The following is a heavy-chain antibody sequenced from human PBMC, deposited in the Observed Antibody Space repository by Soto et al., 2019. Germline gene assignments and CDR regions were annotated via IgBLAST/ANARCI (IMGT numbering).Heavy chain of an antibody. V-gene: IGHV3-33*03. J-gene: IGHJ4*02. D-gene: IGHD6-13*01. CDR2: IWYDGSKT. Sequence: GGSLRLSCAASGMTFNRNGMHWVRQAPGKGLEWEAVIWYDGSKTAYSDSVKGRFTISRDNAKNTLYLQMNSLRAEDTALYYCAKSYSSNWYDYFDYWGQGTLVTVSS. CDR1: GMTFNRNG. CDR3: AKSYSSNWYDYFDY.